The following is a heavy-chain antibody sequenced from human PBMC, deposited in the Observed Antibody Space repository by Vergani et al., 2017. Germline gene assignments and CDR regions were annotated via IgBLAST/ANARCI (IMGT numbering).Heavy chain of an antibody. J-gene: IGHJ4*02. Sequence: DVHLAESGGGFFQPGGSLRLSCSASGFSFNSYWMHWVRQVPGKGLLWVSRIKSDGGITAYADSVKGRFTISRDNSKNTLYLQMNSLRAEDTAVYYCAKTSAGAACTLRAWPNYWGQGTLVTVSS. V-gene: IGHV3-74*03. D-gene: IGHD6-13*01. CDR2: IKSDGGIT. CDR1: GFSFNSYW. CDR3: AKTSAGAACTLRAWPNY.